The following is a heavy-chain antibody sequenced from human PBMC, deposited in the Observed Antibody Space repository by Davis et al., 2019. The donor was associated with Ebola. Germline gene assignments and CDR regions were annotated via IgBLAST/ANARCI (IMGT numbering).Heavy chain of an antibody. J-gene: IGHJ6*02. V-gene: IGHV4-39*06. CDR3: ARDLPDSSSWYYYYYGMDV. CDR2: IYHSGST. Sequence: PSETLSLTCTVSGGSISSGGYYWGWIRQPPGKGLEWIGSIYHSGSTYYNPSLKSRVTISVDTSKNQFALKLSSVTAADTAVYYCARDLPDSSSWYYYYYGMDVWGQGTTVTVSS. D-gene: IGHD6-13*01. CDR1: GGSISSGGYY.